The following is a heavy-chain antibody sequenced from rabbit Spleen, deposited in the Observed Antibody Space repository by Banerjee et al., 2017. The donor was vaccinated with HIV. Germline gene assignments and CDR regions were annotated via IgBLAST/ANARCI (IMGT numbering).Heavy chain of an antibody. Sequence: QQLVESGGDLVKPGASLTLTCKASGFSFNGFSFNGGYDMCWVRQAPGKGLEWVACAYAGSSGSTYSATWAKGRFTISKTSSTTMTLQMTSLTAADTATYFCARDTSSSFSTYGMDLWGPGT. J-gene: IGHJ6*01. CDR3: ARDTSSSFSTYGMDL. CDR1: GFSFNGFSFNGGYD. CDR2: AYAGSSGST. D-gene: IGHD1-1*01. V-gene: IGHV1S40*01.